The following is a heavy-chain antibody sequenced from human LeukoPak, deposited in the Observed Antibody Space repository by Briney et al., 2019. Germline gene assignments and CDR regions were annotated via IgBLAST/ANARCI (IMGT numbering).Heavy chain of an antibody. V-gene: IGHV4-34*01. CDR3: ARVLEPYNWFDP. J-gene: IGHJ5*02. CDR1: GGSFSGYY. Sequence: SETLSLTCAVYGGSFSGYYWSWIRQPPGKGLEWIGEINHSGSTYYNPSLKSRVTISVDTSKNQFSLKLSSVTAADTAVYYCARVLEPYNWFDPWGQGTLVTVSS. D-gene: IGHD1-14*01. CDR2: INHSGST.